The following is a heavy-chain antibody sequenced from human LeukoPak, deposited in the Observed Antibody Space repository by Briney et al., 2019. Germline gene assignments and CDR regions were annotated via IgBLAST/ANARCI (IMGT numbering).Heavy chain of an antibody. CDR3: ARIIPVGYCSSTSCYTRFDY. V-gene: IGHV1-69*04. D-gene: IGHD2-2*02. J-gene: IGHJ4*02. CDR2: IIPILGIA. CDR1: GDTFSSYA. Sequence: SVKVSCKASGDTFSSYAISWVRQAPGQGLEWMGRIIPILGIAKYAQKFQGRVTVTADKSTSTAYMELSSLRSEDTAVYYCARIIPVGYCSSTSCYTRFDYWGQGTLVTVSS.